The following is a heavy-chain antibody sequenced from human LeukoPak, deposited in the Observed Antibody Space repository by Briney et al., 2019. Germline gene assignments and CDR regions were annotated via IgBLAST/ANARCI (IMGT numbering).Heavy chain of an antibody. CDR3: AKDIQNY. V-gene: IGHV3-43*02. CDR1: GFTFDDYA. D-gene: IGHD4-11*01. CDR2: ISGDGIST. J-gene: IGHJ4*02. Sequence: GGSLRLSCAASGFTFDDYAMHWVRQAPGKGLGWVSLISGDGISTNYTDSVKGRFTISRDNIKTSLYLQMNSLRTEDTALYYCAKDIQNYWGQGTLVTVSS.